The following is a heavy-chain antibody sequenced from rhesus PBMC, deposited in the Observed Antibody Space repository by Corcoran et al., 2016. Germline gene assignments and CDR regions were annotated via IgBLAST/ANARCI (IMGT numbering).Heavy chain of an antibody. CDR2: IYGSRGGA. V-gene: IGHV4-106*01. CDR3: TRLGAAFDS. J-gene: IGHJ3*01. CDR1: GGSISDDYN. D-gene: IGHD1-44*02. Sequence: QVQLQESGPGLVKPSETLSLTCSVSGGSISDDYNWRCIRQPPGKGLEWIGYIYGSRGGANYTPSLKNRVTIAIDTSKRQFSLKLSSVTAADTAVYYCTRLGAAFDSWGQGLRVTVSP.